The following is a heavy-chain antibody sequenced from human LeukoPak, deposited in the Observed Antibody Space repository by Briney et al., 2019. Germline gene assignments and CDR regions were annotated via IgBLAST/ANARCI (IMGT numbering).Heavy chain of an antibody. V-gene: IGHV4-31*03. J-gene: IGHJ3*02. D-gene: IGHD2-2*01. CDR2: KYYSGSA. CDR3: ATPYCSSISCLDVFNM. Sequence: SETLSLTCNVSGVSVSDGRYYWTWIRQHPAKGLEWIGYKYYSGSAKYNPSLKSRLTISIDTSKNQFSLHLSSVTAADTATYYCATPYCSSISCLDVFNMWGQGTRVTVSS. CDR1: GVSVSDGRYY.